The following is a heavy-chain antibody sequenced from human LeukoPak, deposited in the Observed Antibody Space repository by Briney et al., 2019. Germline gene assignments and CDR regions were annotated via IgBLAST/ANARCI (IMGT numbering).Heavy chain of an antibody. CDR1: GFTFSSYE. D-gene: IGHD3-10*01. J-gene: IGHJ4*02. V-gene: IGHV3-48*03. CDR3: AKGTHVLLWFGESSLDY. CDR2: ISSSGSTI. Sequence: GGSLRLSCAASGFTFSSYEMNWVRQAPGKGLEWVSYISSSGSTIYYADSVKGRFTISRDNAKNSLYLQMNSLRAEDTALYYCAKGTHVLLWFGESSLDYWGQGTLVTVSS.